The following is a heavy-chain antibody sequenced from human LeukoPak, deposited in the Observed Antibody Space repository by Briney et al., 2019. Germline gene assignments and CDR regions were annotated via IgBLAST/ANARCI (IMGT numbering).Heavy chain of an antibody. J-gene: IGHJ5*02. CDR2: IYHSGST. CDR3: ARGFGDWGLSWFDP. V-gene: IGHV4-30-2*01. D-gene: IGHD3-10*01. Sequence: SETLSLTCAVSGGSISSGGYSWSWIRQPPGKGLEWIGYIYHSGSTYYNPSLRSRVTISVDRSKNQFSLKLSSVTAADTAVYYCARGFGDWGLSWFDPWGQGTLVTVSS. CDR1: GGSISSGGYS.